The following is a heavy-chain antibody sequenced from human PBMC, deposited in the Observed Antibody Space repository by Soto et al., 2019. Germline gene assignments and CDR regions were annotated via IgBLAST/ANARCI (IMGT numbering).Heavy chain of an antibody. D-gene: IGHD3-10*01. CDR1: GGSISSGGYS. CDR3: ASLGASKIRGVINNWFDP. Sequence: QLQLQESGSGLVKPSQTLSLTCAVSGGSISSGGYSWSWIRQPPGKGLEWIGYIYHSGSTNYNPSLKSRVTISIDTSKNQFSLKLSSVTAADTAVYYCASLGASKIRGVINNWFDPWGQGTLVTVSS. V-gene: IGHV4-30-2*01. J-gene: IGHJ5*02. CDR2: IYHSGST.